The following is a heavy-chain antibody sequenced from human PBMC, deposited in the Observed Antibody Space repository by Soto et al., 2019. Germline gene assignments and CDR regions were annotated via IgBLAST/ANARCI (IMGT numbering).Heavy chain of an antibody. D-gene: IGHD3-9*01. CDR3: AKLYDILTGPVDY. Sequence: GGSLSLSCAASGFTFSSYDMHWVRQATGKGLEWVSAIGTAGDTYYPGSVKGRFTISRDNSKNTLYLQMNSLRAEDTAVYYCAKLYDILTGPVDYWGQGTLGTGSS. CDR2: IGTAGDT. CDR1: GFTFSSYD. J-gene: IGHJ4*02. V-gene: IGHV3-13*01.